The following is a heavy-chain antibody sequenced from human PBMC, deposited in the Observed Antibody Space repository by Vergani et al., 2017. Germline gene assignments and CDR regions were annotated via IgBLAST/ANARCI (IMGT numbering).Heavy chain of an antibody. CDR2: ISSSSSYI. Sequence: EVQLVESGGGLVKPGGSLRLSCAASGFTFSSYSMNWVRQAPGKGLEWVASISSSSSYIYYADSVKGRFTISRDKATNSLYLQMNSLRADDTAVYYCASVPVKGGGHQFDYWGQGTLVTVSS. J-gene: IGHJ4*02. V-gene: IGHV3-21*04. CDR1: GFTFSSYS. CDR3: ASVPVKGGGHQFDY. D-gene: IGHD1-26*01.